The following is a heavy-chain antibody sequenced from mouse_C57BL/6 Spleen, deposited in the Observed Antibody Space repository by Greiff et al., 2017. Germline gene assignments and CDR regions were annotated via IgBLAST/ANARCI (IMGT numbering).Heavy chain of an antibody. Sequence: EVQVVESGPELVKPGASVKISCKASGYSFTDYNMNWVKQSNGKSLEWIGVINPNYGTTSYNQKFKGKATLTVDQSSSTAYMQLNSLTSEDSAVYYCARGDLYDGYYGAMDYWGQGTSVTVSS. J-gene: IGHJ4*01. D-gene: IGHD2-3*01. CDR2: INPNYGTT. CDR3: ARGDLYDGYYGAMDY. V-gene: IGHV1-39*01. CDR1: GYSFTDYN.